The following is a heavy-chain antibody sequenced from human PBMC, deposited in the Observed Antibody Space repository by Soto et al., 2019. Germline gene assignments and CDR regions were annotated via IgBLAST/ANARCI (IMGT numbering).Heavy chain of an antibody. CDR1: GGSISTYY. D-gene: IGHD2-8*01. V-gene: IGHV4-59*08. Sequence: SETLSLACNVSGGSISTYYWSWIRQPPGKDLEWIGYIYYSGSTNYNPSLKSRVTISVDTSKNQFSLKLSSVTAADTAVYYCARWGPGCTNGVCEDYYYYYYMDVWGKGTTVTV. J-gene: IGHJ6*03. CDR3: ARWGPGCTNGVCEDYYYYYYMDV. CDR2: IYYSGST.